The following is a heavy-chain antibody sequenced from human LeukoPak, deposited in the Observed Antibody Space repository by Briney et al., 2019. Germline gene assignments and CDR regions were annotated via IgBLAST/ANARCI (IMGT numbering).Heavy chain of an antibody. J-gene: IGHJ4*02. CDR1: GGSINSNNW. CDR2: IYHDGST. V-gene: IGHV4-4*02. Sequence: SETLSLTCAVSGGSINSNNWWIWVRQSAEKGLEWIGEIYHDGSTNYNPSLKSRVTISMDKSKNQLSLKLNFVTAADTAVYYCARDRGGYTYSHDYWGQGTLVTVSS. CDR3: ARDRGGYTYSHDY. D-gene: IGHD5-18*01.